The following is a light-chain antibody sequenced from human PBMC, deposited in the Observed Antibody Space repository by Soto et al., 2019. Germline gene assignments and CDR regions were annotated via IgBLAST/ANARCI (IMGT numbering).Light chain of an antibody. CDR2: DAS. Sequence: EIVMTQSPVTLSVSPGERATLSFRTSQSVYSNLAWYQQKPGQARSLLIYDASSRATGIPDRFSGSGSGTDFTLTISRLEPEDFATYYCQQYYSYPRTFGQGTKVDIK. J-gene: IGKJ1*01. CDR1: QSVYSN. CDR3: QQYYSYPRT. V-gene: IGKV3D-15*01.